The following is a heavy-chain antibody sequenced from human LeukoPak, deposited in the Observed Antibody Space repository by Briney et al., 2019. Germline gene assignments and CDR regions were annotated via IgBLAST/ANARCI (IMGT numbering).Heavy chain of an antibody. CDR3: AKVGTTAGPYYYYGMDV. Sequence: GGSLRLSCAASGFTFSSYAMSWARQAPGKGLEWVSAISGSGGSTYYADSVKGRFTISRDNSKNTLYLQMNSLRAEDTAVYYCAKVGTTAGPYYYYGMDVWGQGTTVTVSS. D-gene: IGHD2/OR15-2a*01. V-gene: IGHV3-23*01. CDR1: GFTFSSYA. CDR2: ISGSGGST. J-gene: IGHJ6*02.